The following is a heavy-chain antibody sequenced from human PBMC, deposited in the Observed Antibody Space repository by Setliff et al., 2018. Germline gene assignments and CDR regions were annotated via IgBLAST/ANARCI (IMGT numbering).Heavy chain of an antibody. CDR2: IYTSGDT. D-gene: IGHD3-10*01. Sequence: SETLSLTCTVSGGSISSGNYYWSWIRQPAGKGLEWIGHIYTSGDTKTNPSLKGRVTMSVDRSKNQFSLKLSSVTAADTAVYYCARDRTYYGSGTYTRWFDYWGQGTLVTVSS. J-gene: IGHJ4*02. CDR3: ARDRTYYGSGTYTRWFDY. CDR1: GGSISSGNYY. V-gene: IGHV4-61*09.